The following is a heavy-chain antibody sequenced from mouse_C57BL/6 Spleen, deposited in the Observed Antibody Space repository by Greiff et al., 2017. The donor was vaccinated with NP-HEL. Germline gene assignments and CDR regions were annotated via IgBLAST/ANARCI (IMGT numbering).Heavy chain of an antibody. CDR1: GFSLSTFGMG. Sequence: QVTLKVCGPGILQPSQTLSLTCSFSGFSLSTFGMGVGWIRQPSGKGLEWLAHIWCDDDKYYNPALKSGHTIAKDTSENQVFLKVAKVDTADTATYYCARPTIVTTYGSSYAMDYWGQGTSVTVSS. CDR3: ARPTIVTTYGSSYAMDY. V-gene: IGHV8-8*01. CDR2: IWCDDDK. J-gene: IGHJ4*01. D-gene: IGHD2-12*01.